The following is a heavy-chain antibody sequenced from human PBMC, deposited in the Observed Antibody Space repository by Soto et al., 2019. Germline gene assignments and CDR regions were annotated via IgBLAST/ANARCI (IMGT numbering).Heavy chain of an antibody. Sequence: SETLSLTCAVSGSSISDGYYWGWIRQPPGKGLEWIGSTDYAGNTYYNPSLKSRVTISLDTSKNQFSLRLSSVTAADTAFYYCARGIHGVDVWGQGTTVTVSS. J-gene: IGHJ6*02. CDR3: ARGIHGVDV. CDR1: GSSISDGYY. CDR2: TDYAGNT. V-gene: IGHV4-38-2*01.